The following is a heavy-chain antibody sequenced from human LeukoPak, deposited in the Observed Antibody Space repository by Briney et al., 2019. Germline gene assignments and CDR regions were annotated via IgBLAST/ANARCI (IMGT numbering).Heavy chain of an antibody. J-gene: IGHJ4*02. CDR3: AKHGLPLVVISAPLDY. CDR1: GFTFSSYA. D-gene: IGHD2-15*01. CDR2: IYSGGST. Sequence: GGSLRLSCAASGFTFSSYAMSWVRQAPGKGLEWVSVIYSGGSTYYADSVKGRFTISRDNSKNTLYLQMNSLRAEDTAVYYCAKHGLPLVVISAPLDYWGQGTLVTVAS. V-gene: IGHV3-66*04.